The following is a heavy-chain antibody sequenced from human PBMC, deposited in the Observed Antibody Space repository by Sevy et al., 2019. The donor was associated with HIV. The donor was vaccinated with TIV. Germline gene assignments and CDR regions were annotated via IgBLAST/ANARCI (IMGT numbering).Heavy chain of an antibody. CDR1: GGSISSSSYY. D-gene: IGHD6-6*01. Sequence: SKTLSLTCTVSGGSISSSSYYWGWIRQPPGKGLEWIGSIYYSGSTYYNPSLKSRVTIAVHTSKNQCSLKLSSVTAADTAGYDCARHVARLEIAGRPGFNWFDPWGQGTLVTVSS. V-gene: IGHV4-39*01. CDR3: ARHVARLEIAGRPGFNWFDP. CDR2: IYYSGST. J-gene: IGHJ5*02.